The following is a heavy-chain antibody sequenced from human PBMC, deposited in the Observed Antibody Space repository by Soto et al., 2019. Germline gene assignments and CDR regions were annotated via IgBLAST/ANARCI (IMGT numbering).Heavy chain of an antibody. CDR2: IKSKTDGGTA. Sequence: EVQLVASGGGLVKPGESLRLSCAGSGITFSNVRMTWVRKAPGTGLEWLGRIKSKTDGGTADYPAAVKGRFTISRDDSKNMLYLQLNSLKTEDTAVYYCTTDYGWAFDIWGQGTMVTVSS. V-gene: IGHV3-15*01. J-gene: IGHJ3*02. CDR3: TTDYGWAFDI. D-gene: IGHD4-17*01. CDR1: GITFSNVR.